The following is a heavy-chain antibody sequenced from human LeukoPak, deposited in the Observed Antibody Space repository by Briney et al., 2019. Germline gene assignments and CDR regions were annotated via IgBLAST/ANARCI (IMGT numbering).Heavy chain of an antibody. CDR1: GGTFSSYA. D-gene: IGHD5-18*01. Sequence: ASVKVSCKASGGTFSSYAISWVRQAPGQGLEWMGGFDPEDGETIYAQKFQGRVTMTEDTSTDTAYMELSSLRSEDTAVYYCATSNDLQLWSFDYWGQGTLVTVSS. J-gene: IGHJ4*02. CDR2: FDPEDGET. V-gene: IGHV1-24*01. CDR3: ATSNDLQLWSFDY.